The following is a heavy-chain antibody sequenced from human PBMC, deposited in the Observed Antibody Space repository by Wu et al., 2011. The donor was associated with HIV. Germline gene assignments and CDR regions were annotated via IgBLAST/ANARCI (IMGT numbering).Heavy chain of an antibody. CDR2: IIPIFGIA. J-gene: IGHJ4*02. CDR3: ARDRRGDVDTAMVTRELDY. CDR1: EDTFNSHA. D-gene: IGHD5-18*01. V-gene: IGHV1-69*15. Sequence: QVQLVQSGSEVKKPGSSVTVSCKTSEDTFNSHAISWVRQAPGQGLEWMGRIIPIFGIANYAQKFQGRVTITADESTSTAYMELSSLRSEDTAVYYCARDRRGDVDTAMVTRELDYWGQGTLVTVSS.